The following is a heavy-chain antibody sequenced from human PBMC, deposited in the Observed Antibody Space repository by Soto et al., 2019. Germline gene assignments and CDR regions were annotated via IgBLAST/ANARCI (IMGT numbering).Heavy chain of an antibody. V-gene: IGHV1-18*01. Sequence: GASVKVSCKASGYTFSGFYIHWVRQAPGQGLEWMGWISAYNGNTNYAQKLQGRVTMTTDTSTSTAYMELRSLRSDGTAVYYCARDTGGNFRDFDYWGQGTLVTVSS. CDR3: ARDTGGNFRDFDY. D-gene: IGHD2-21*02. CDR2: ISAYNGNT. J-gene: IGHJ4*02. CDR1: GYTFSGFY.